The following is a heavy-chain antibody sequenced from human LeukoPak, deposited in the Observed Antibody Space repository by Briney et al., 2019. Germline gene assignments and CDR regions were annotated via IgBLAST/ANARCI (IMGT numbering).Heavy chain of an antibody. D-gene: IGHD3-9*01. CDR3: AKGDSAYYDILPPRG. J-gene: IGHJ4*02. V-gene: IGHV3-9*01. Sequence: GGSLRLSCAASGFTFDDYAVHWVRQAPGKGLEWVSGISWNGGSIGYADSVKGRFTISRDNAKNSLYLQMNSLRAEDTALYYCAKGDSAYYDILPPRGWGQGTLVTVSS. CDR2: ISWNGGSI. CDR1: GFTFDDYA.